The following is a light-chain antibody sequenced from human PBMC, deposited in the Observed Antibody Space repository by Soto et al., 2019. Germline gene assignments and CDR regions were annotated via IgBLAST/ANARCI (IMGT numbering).Light chain of an antibody. J-gene: IGKJ4*01. CDR1: QGISDN. Sequence: IVWTQYPGQLYFSPGESATLSCRSSQGISDNLAWYQHKPGQTPRLLIYDTSASATGVGTTFRCSRSGAEFTLTINSLQSEAFAVYYCHPHNNWLITFGRGTKVDIK. V-gene: IGKV3-15*01. CDR3: HPHNNWLIT. CDR2: DTS.